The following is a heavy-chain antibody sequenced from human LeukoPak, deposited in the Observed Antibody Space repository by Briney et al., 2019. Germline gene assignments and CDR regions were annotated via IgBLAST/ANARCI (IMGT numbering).Heavy chain of an antibody. CDR3: ARVVLSYGSGSPTFDY. CDR1: GYTFTSYY. V-gene: IGHV1-46*01. D-gene: IGHD3-10*01. CDR2: INPSGGST. Sequence: ASVNVSCKASGYTFTSYYMHWVRQAPGQGLEWMGIINPSGGSTSYAQKCQGRVTMTRDTSTSTVYMELSSLRSEETAVYYCARVVLSYGSGSPTFDYWGQGTLVTVSS. J-gene: IGHJ4*02.